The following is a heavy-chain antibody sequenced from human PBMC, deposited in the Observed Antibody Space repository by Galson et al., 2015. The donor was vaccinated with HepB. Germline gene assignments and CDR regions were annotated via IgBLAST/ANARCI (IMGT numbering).Heavy chain of an antibody. J-gene: IGHJ3*02. V-gene: IGHV3-48*03. CDR3: ARGSAGYYYDSSGLDAFDI. D-gene: IGHD3-22*01. Sequence: SLRLSCAASGFTFSSYDMNWVRQAPGKGLEWVSYISSSGSTIYYADSVKGRFTISRDNAKNSLYLQMNSLRAEDTAVYYCARGSAGYYYDSSGLDAFDIWGQGTMVTVSS. CDR1: GFTFSSYD. CDR2: ISSSGSTI.